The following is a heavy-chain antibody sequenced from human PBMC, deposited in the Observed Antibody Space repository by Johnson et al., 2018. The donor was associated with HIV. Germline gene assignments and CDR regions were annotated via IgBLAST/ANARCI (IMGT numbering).Heavy chain of an antibody. Sequence: VQLVESGGGLVQPGGSLRLSCAASGFTFSSYWMSWVRQVPGKGLEWVSGISWNSGGIGYADSVKGRFPISRYNAKNSLYLQMNTLRPEDTSFYYCAKAHASGSYLVGRDAFDIWGQGTMVTVSS. CDR3: AKAHASGSYLVGRDAFDI. CDR1: GFTFSSYW. D-gene: IGHD3-10*01. J-gene: IGHJ3*02. CDR2: ISWNSGGI. V-gene: IGHV3-9*01.